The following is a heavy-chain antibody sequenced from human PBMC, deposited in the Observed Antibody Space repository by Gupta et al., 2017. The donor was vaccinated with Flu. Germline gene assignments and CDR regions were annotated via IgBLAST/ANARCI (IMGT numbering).Heavy chain of an antibody. Sequence: LEWMGLVDPEDGETIYAEKFQGRVTITADTSTDTAYMELSSLRSEDTAVYYCATVRATVTTSLPAVYYGMDVWGQGTTVTVSS. V-gene: IGHV1-69-2*01. CDR3: ATVRATVTTSLPAVYYGMDV. J-gene: IGHJ6*02. CDR2: VDPEDGET. D-gene: IGHD4-17*01.